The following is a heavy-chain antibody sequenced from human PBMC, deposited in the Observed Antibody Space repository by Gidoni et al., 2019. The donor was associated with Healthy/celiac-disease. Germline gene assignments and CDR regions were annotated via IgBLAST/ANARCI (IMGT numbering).Heavy chain of an antibody. CDR3: ARDGSSGWFRYYYYYYGMDV. Sequence: QVQLVEPGGGVVQPGRSLRLSCAAPGFTFSSYAMHWVRQAPGKGLEWVAVISYDGSNKYYADSVKGRFTISRDNSKNTLYLQMNSLRAGDTAVYYCARDGSSGWFRYYYYYYGMDVWGQGTTVTVSS. V-gene: IGHV3-30-3*01. CDR1: GFTFSSYA. J-gene: IGHJ6*02. D-gene: IGHD6-19*01. CDR2: ISYDGSNK.